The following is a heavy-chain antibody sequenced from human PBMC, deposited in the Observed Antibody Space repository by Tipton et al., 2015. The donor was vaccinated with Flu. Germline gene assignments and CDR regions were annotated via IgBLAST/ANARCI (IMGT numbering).Heavy chain of an antibody. D-gene: IGHD3-22*01. J-gene: IGHJ4*02. CDR1: GFTFSRYA. CDR2: IRGAGGRWVAPVSGGGDAP. Sequence: SLRLSCAASGFTFSRYAMSWVRQAPGKGLELVAAIRGAGGRWVAPVSGGGDAPLFADSVKGRFTIFRDNSKKSLYLQMNSLRAEDTALYYCAKDTERRGYSSGYGYYCDYWGQGTLVTVSS. CDR3: AKDTERRGYSSGYGYYCDY. V-gene: IGHV3-23*01.